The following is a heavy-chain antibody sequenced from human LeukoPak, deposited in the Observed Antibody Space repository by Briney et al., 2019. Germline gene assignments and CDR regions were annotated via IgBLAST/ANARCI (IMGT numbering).Heavy chain of an antibody. CDR1: GGTFSSHS. CDR3: ARDREMATGGFDY. J-gene: IGHJ4*02. CDR2: IIPILGVE. D-gene: IGHD5-24*01. V-gene: IGHV1-69*04. Sequence: SVKVSCKAPGGTFSSHSLNWVRQAPGQGLEWMGRIIPILGVENYAQNFQGRATITADKSTSTFYMELSSLRFEDTALYYCARDREMATGGFDYWGQGTLVTVSS.